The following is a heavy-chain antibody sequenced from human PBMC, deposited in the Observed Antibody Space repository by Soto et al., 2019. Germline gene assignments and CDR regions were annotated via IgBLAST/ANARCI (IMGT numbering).Heavy chain of an antibody. Sequence: QVQLVESGGGVVQPGRSLRLSCAASGFTFSSYAMHWVRQAPGKGLEWVAVISYDGNNKYYADTVKGRFTISTDNSKNALYLQMNSLRAEDTAVYYCARGGRGYCSGGSCYSSFDYWGQGTLVTVSS. CDR2: ISYDGNNK. D-gene: IGHD2-15*01. J-gene: IGHJ4*02. V-gene: IGHV3-30-3*01. CDR3: ARGGRGYCSGGSCYSSFDY. CDR1: GFTFSSYA.